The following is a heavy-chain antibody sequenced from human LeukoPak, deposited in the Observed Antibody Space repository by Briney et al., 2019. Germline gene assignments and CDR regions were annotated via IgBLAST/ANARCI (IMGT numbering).Heavy chain of an antibody. V-gene: IGHV4-39*01. CDR2: IYYSGST. CDR3: ARQKRPGIAVAGTGVIDY. D-gene: IGHD6-19*01. Sequence: SETLSLTCTVSGGSISSSSYYWGWIRQPPGKGLEWIGSIYYSGSTYYNPSLKSRVTISVDTPKNQFSLKLSSVTAADTAVYYCARQKRPGIAVAGTGVIDYWGQGTLVTVSS. CDR1: GGSISSSSYY. J-gene: IGHJ4*02.